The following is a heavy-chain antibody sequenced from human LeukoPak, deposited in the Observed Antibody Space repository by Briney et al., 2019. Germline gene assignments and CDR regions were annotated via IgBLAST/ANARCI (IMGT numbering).Heavy chain of an antibody. V-gene: IGHV1-69*06. J-gene: IGHJ4*02. CDR1: GYTFTGYY. Sequence: EASVKVSCKASGYTFTGYYMHWVRQAPGQGLEWMGGIIPIFGTANYAQKFQGRVTITADKSTSTAYMELSSLRSEDTAVYYCARAPEGDSRTEGYFDYWGQGTLVTVSS. D-gene: IGHD6-13*01. CDR2: IIPIFGTA. CDR3: ARAPEGDSRTEGYFDY.